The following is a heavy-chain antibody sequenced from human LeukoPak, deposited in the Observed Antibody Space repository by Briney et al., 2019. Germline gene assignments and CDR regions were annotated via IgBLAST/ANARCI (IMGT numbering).Heavy chain of an antibody. CDR2: INHSGST. CDR1: GGSFSGYY. J-gene: IGHJ4*02. CDR3: ARRPIVVVPAAIFDY. Sequence: PSETLSLTCAVYGGSFSGYYWSWIRQPPGKGLEWIGGINHSGSTNYNPSLKSRVTISVDTSKNQFSLKLSSVTAADTAVYYCARRPIVVVPAAIFDYWGQGTLVTVSS. D-gene: IGHD2-2*01. V-gene: IGHV4-34*01.